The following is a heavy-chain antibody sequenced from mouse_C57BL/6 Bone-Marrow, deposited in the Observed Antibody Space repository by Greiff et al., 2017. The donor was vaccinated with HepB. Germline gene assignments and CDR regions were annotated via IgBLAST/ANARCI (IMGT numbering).Heavy chain of an antibody. Sequence: VQLQQSGAELVKPGASVKISCKASGYAFSSYWMNWVKQRPGKGLEWIGQIYPGDGDTNYNGKFKGKATLTADKSSSTAYMQLSSLTSEDSAVYFCAYYGSSYLGGYYFDYWGQGTPLTVSS. CDR2: IYPGDGDT. J-gene: IGHJ2*01. D-gene: IGHD1-1*01. CDR3: AYYGSSYLGGYYFDY. V-gene: IGHV1-80*01. CDR1: GYAFSSYW.